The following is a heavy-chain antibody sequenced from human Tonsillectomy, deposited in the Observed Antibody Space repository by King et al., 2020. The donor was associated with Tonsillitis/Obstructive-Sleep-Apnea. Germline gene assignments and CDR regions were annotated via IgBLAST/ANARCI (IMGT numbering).Heavy chain of an antibody. Sequence: QLVQSGAEVKKPGESLRISCKGSGYSFTSYWISWVRQMPGKGLEWMGRIDPSDSYTNYSPSFKGHVTISADKSISTAYLQWSSLKASDTAMYYCARATLLYDSSGYYYDYWGQGTLVTVSS. CDR1: GYSFTSYW. V-gene: IGHV5-10-1*01. CDR3: ARATLLYDSSGYYYDY. J-gene: IGHJ4*02. CDR2: IDPSDSYT. D-gene: IGHD3-22*01.